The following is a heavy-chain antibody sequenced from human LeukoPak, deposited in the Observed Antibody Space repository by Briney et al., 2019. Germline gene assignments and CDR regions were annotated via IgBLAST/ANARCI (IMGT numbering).Heavy chain of an antibody. CDR3: ARGPASGSDFAWFDP. D-gene: IGHD3-10*01. J-gene: IGHJ5*02. CDR1: GGSLSDYY. Sequence: SETLSLTCAVYGGSLSDYYWSWIRQPPGKGLEWIGEINHSGSTKFNPSLKSRVTILVDMSKSQFSLELRSVTAADTAVYYCARGPASGSDFAWFDPWGQGTLVTVSS. CDR2: INHSGST. V-gene: IGHV4-34*01.